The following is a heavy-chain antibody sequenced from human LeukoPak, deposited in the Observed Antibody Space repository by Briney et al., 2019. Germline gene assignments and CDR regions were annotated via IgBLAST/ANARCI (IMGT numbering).Heavy chain of an antibody. V-gene: IGHV1-18*01. CDR3: ARVPGYYYYYMDV. CDR2: ISAYNGNT. J-gene: IGHJ6*03. Sequence: ASVKVSCKASGYTFTSYGISWVRQAPGQGLEWMGWISAYNGNTNYAQKFQGRVTMTRDTSTSTVYMELSSLRSEDTAVYYCARVPGYYYYYMDVWGKGTTVTVSS. CDR1: GYTFTSYG.